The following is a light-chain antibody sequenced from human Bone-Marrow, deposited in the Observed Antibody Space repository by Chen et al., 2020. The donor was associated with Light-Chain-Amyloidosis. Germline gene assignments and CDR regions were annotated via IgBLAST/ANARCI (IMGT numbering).Light chain of an antibody. CDR1: NIGSTS. J-gene: IGLJ3*02. V-gene: IGLV3-21*02. Sequence: YVLTQPSSVSVAPGQKATIACGGNNIGSTSVHWYQQTPGQAPLLVVYDDSDRPSGIPERLSGSNSGNTATLTISRVEAGDEADYYCQVWDRSSDRPVFGGGTKLTVL. CDR2: DDS. CDR3: QVWDRSSDRPV.